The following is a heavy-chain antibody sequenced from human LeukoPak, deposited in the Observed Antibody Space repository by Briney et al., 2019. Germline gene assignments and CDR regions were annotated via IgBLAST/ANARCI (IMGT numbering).Heavy chain of an antibody. V-gene: IGHV1-18*01. CDR1: GYTFTSYG. D-gene: IGHD6-13*01. Sequence: GASVKVSCKASGYTFTSYGISWVRQAPGQGLEWMGWISAYNGNTNYAQKLQGRVTMTTDTSTSTAYMELRSLRSDDTAVYCCARVVRSGQQQLVQKIIDYWGQGTLVTVSS. J-gene: IGHJ4*02. CDR3: ARVVRSGQQQLVQKIIDY. CDR2: ISAYNGNT.